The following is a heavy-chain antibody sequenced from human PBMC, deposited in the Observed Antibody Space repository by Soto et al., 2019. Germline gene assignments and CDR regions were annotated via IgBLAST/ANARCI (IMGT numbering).Heavy chain of an antibody. Sequence: PGGSLRLSCAASGFIFSSYWMYWVRQAPGKGLVWVSGINSDGSSTSYADSVKGRFIISRDNAKNTLNLRMNSLRAEDTAVYYCVRRGVVTLFDYWGQGTLVTVSS. V-gene: IGHV3-74*01. CDR2: INSDGSST. CDR1: GFIFSSYW. D-gene: IGHD2-21*02. CDR3: VRRGVVTLFDY. J-gene: IGHJ4*02.